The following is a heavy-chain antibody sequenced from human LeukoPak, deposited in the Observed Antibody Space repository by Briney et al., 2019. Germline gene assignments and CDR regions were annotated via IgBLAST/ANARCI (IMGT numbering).Heavy chain of an antibody. D-gene: IGHD3-22*01. V-gene: IGHV1-69*04. Sequence: SVKVSCKASGGTFSRYAISWVRQAPGQGLEWMGRLIPILGIANYAQKFKGRVTITADKSTSTAYMELSSLRSEDTAVYYCASPDSRDSSEAHYFDYWGQGTLVTVSS. CDR3: ASPDSRDSSEAHYFDY. CDR2: LIPILGIA. J-gene: IGHJ4*02. CDR1: GGTFSRYA.